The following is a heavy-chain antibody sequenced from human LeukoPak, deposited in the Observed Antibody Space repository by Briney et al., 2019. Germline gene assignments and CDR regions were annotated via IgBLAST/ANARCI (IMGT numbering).Heavy chain of an antibody. J-gene: IGHJ4*02. V-gene: IGHV3-23*01. Sequence: GSLRLSCAASGFTFSSYAMSWVRQAPGKGLEWVSTIRGSGGSTYYADSVKGRFTISRDNSKNTLYLQMNSLGAEDTAVYYCAKAVLSSGWSKNDYWGQGTLVTVSS. CDR1: GFTFSSYA. CDR3: AKAVLSSGWSKNDY. CDR2: IRGSGGST. D-gene: IGHD6-19*01.